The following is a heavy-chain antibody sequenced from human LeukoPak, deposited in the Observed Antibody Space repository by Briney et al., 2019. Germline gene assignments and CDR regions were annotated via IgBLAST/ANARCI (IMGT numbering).Heavy chain of an antibody. Sequence: ASVKVSCKASGYTFTSYGISWVRPAPGQGLEWMGWISGYNGNAKYAQKLQGRVTMTTDTSTTTAYMELRSLRSDDTAVYYCARTYSSSWIRFGYWGEESLVTVSS. J-gene: IGHJ4*02. V-gene: IGHV1-18*01. CDR3: ARTYSSSWIRFGY. D-gene: IGHD6-13*01. CDR1: GYTFTSYG. CDR2: ISGYNGNA.